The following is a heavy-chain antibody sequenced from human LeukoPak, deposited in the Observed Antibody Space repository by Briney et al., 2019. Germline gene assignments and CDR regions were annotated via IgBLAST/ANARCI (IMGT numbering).Heavy chain of an antibody. Sequence: ASVKVSCKASGYTFTSYDISWVRQATGQGLECMGRMNPNSGNTDYAQKFQGRVTMTRNTSISTAYMELSSLRSDDTAVYYCARVHYSGTYFSQNYFDYWGQGTLATVSS. D-gene: IGHD1-26*01. CDR3: ARVHYSGTYFSQNYFDY. V-gene: IGHV1-8*01. CDR2: MNPNSGNT. J-gene: IGHJ4*02. CDR1: GYTFTSYD.